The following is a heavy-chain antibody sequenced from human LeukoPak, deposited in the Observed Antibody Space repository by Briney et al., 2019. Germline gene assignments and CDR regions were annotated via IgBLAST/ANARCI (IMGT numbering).Heavy chain of an antibody. CDR2: ISSSSSYI. Sequence: PGGSLRLSCAASGFTFSSYSMNWVRQAPGKGLEWVSSISSSSSYIYYADSVKGRFTISRDNAKNSLYLQMNSLRAEDTAVYYCARDLVVVVPAVRTTDHDAFDIWGQGTMVTVSS. CDR1: GFTFSSYS. CDR3: ARDLVVVVPAVRTTDHDAFDI. J-gene: IGHJ3*02. V-gene: IGHV3-21*01. D-gene: IGHD2-2*01.